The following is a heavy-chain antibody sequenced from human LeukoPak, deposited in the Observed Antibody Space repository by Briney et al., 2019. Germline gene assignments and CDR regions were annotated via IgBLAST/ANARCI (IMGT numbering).Heavy chain of an antibody. CDR2: IYWDDDK. CDR1: EFSLSTCAMC. Sequence: SGPTLVNPTQTFTLTCTFSEFSLSTCAMCVTWIRQPPGKALEWLALIYWDDDKRYSPSLKSRLTITKDTSKNQVVLTMTNMDPVDTATYYCAHILREVAAQYMERGRYSSGPYYFDYWGQGTLVTVSS. D-gene: IGHD6-19*01. J-gene: IGHJ4*02. CDR3: AHILREVAAQYMERGRYSSGPYYFDY. V-gene: IGHV2-5*08.